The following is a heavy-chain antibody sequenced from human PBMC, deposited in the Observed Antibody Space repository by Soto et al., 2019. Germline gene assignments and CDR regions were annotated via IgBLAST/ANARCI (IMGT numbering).Heavy chain of an antibody. J-gene: IGHJ4*02. D-gene: IGHD4-17*01. CDR1: GYTFTSYA. CDR3: ASESYGGEFDY. CDR2: INAGNGNT. V-gene: IGHV1-3*05. Sequence: QVQLVQSGAEEKKPGASVKVSCKASGYTFTSYAMHWVRQAPGQRLEWMGWINAGNGNTKYSQKFQGRVTITSDTSASIAYMELSSLRSEDTAVYYCASESYGGEFDYWGQGTLGSVSS.